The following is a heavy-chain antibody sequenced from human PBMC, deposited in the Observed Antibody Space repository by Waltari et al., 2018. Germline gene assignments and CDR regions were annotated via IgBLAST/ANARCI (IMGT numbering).Heavy chain of an antibody. CDR1: GGSISSYY. V-gene: IGHV4-59*01. CDR2: IYYSGST. CDR3: ARIAAAGYYFDY. J-gene: IGHJ4*02. D-gene: IGHD6-13*01. Sequence: QVQLQESGPGLVKPSETLSLTCTVSGGSISSYYWSWLRQPPGKGLEWIGYIYYSGSTNYNPSLKSRVTISVDTSKNQFSLKLSSVTAADTAVYYCARIAAAGYYFDYWGQGTLVTVSS.